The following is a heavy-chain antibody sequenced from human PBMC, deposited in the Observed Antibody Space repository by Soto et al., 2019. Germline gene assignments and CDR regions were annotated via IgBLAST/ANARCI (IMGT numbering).Heavy chain of an antibody. D-gene: IGHD3-3*01. CDR2: IYPGDSDT. CDR1: GYSFTSYW. CDR3: ARQRFLEDPADRYYYYYGMDV. J-gene: IGHJ6*02. Sequence: GESLKISCKGSGYSFTSYWIGWVRQMPGKGLEWMGIIYPGDSDTRYSPSFQGQVTISADKSISTAYLQWSSLKASDTAMYYYARQRFLEDPADRYYYYYGMDVWGQGTTVTVSS. V-gene: IGHV5-51*01.